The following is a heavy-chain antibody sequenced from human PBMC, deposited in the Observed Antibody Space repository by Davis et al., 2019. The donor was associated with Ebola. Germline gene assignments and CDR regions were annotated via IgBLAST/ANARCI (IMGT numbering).Heavy chain of an antibody. V-gene: IGHV3-33*06. D-gene: IGHD3-3*01. CDR2: IWYDGSNK. CDR1: GFTFSSYG. CDR3: AKSGLSFGVVKYHYGMDV. Sequence: GESLKISCAASGFTFSSYGMHWVRQAPGKGLEWVAVIWYDGSNKYYADSVKGRFTISRDNSKKTLYLQMNSLRAEDTAVYYCAKSGLSFGVVKYHYGMDVWGKGTTVTVSS. J-gene: IGHJ6*04.